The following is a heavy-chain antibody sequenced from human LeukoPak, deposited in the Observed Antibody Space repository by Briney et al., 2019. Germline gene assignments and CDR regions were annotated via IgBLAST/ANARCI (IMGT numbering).Heavy chain of an antibody. Sequence: GGSLRLSCAASGFTFSDYYMTWIRQAPGKGLEWVSYISSSGYYTNYGDSVKGRFTMSRDNAKKSLYLQMDSLRAEDTAVYYCARVSKAANPTSDSPWFDPWGQGTLVTVSS. CDR1: GFTFSDYY. V-gene: IGHV3-11*05. CDR2: ISSSGYYT. J-gene: IGHJ5*02. D-gene: IGHD2-15*01. CDR3: ARVSKAANPTSDSPWFDP.